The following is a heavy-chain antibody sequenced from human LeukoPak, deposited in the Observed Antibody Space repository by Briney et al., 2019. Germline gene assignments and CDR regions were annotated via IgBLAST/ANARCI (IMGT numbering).Heavy chain of an antibody. D-gene: IGHD6-13*01. CDR1: GFTFSDYY. V-gene: IGHV3-74*03. CDR2: IDSNGGGA. Sequence: GGSLRLSCSASGFTFSDYYMNWIRQAPGKGLVWVSRIDSNGGGATYADSVKGRFTTSRDNGNNTMYLQMNSLRAEDTAIYYCARAKYSSRWSLDYWGQGALVTVSS. CDR3: ARAKYSSRWSLDY. J-gene: IGHJ4*02.